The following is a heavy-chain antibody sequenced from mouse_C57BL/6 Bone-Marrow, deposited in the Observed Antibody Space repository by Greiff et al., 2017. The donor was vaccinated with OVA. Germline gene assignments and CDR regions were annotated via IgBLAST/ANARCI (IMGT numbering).Heavy chain of an antibody. J-gene: IGHJ2*01. CDR2: INPNDGGT. CDR3: AREGVYDGYYYFDY. CDR1: GYTFTDYN. Sequence: VQLQQSGPELVKPGASVKIPCKASGYTFTDYNMDWVKQSHGKRLEWIGDINPNDGGTIYNQKFKGKAPLTVDKSSSTAYMELRSRTSEDTAVYYCAREGVYDGYYYFDYWGQGTTLTVSS. D-gene: IGHD2-3*01. V-gene: IGHV1-18*01.